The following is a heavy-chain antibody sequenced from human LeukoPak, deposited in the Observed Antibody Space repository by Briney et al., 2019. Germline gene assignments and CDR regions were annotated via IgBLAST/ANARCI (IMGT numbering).Heavy chain of an antibody. J-gene: IGHJ4*02. V-gene: IGHV3-74*01. CDR1: GFTFSSYW. CDR3: TRGGPFGDY. CDR2: INSDGSST. Sequence: PGGSLRLSCAASGFTFSSYWLHWFRQAPGKGLVWVSRINSDGSSTSYADGVKGRFTISRDNAKNTVYLQMNSLRAEDTAVYYCTRGGPFGDYWGQGTLVTVSS. D-gene: IGHD3-16*01.